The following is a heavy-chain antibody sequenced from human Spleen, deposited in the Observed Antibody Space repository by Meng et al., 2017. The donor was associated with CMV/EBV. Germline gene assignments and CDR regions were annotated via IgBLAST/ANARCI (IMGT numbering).Heavy chain of an antibody. J-gene: IGHJ5*02. CDR1: SGSVSSDSHY. D-gene: IGHD3-10*01. CDR3: ARAAFTMDRGVINYFDP. Sequence: ESLKISCTVSSGSVSSDSHYWSWLRQPPGKGLEWIGYIYYRGGTNYNPSLKSRVTISVDTSRNQFSLKLRSVTAADMAVYYCARAAFTMDRGVINYFDPWGQGTLVTVSS. V-gene: IGHV4-61*01. CDR2: IYYRGGT.